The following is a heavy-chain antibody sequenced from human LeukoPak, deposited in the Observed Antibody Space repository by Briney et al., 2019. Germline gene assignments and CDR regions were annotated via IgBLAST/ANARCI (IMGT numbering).Heavy chain of an antibody. CDR3: ARTTEDCSSTSCYQYWFDP. Sequence: SETLSLTCTVSGGSISNYYWSWIRQPPGKGLEWIGYIYYSGSTNYNPSLKSRVTISVDTSKKQFSLKLNSVTAADTAVYYCARTTEDCSSTSCYQYWFDPWGQGTLVTVSS. CDR2: IYYSGST. J-gene: IGHJ5*02. D-gene: IGHD2-2*01. CDR1: GGSISNYY. V-gene: IGHV4-59*01.